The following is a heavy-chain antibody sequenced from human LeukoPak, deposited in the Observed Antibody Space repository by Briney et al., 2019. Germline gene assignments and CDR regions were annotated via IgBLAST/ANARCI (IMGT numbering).Heavy chain of an antibody. CDR1: GGSISSSSYY. CDR2: IYTSGST. V-gene: IGHV4-61*02. Sequence: KPSETLSLTCTVSGGSISSSSYYWRWIRQPAGKGLEWIGRIYTSGSTNYNPSLKSRVTISVDTSKNQFSLKLSSVTAADTAVYYCARGPVDTAMVPDYFDYWGQGTLVTVSS. D-gene: IGHD5-18*01. J-gene: IGHJ4*02. CDR3: ARGPVDTAMVPDYFDY.